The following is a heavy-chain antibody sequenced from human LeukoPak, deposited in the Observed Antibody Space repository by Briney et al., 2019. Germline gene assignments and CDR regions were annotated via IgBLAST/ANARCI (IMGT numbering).Heavy chain of an antibody. Sequence: SETLSLTCTVSGGSISSGGYYWSWIRQHPGKGLEWIGYIYYSGSTYYNPSLKSRVTISVDTSKNQFSLKLSSVTAADTAVYYCARERAVTENNYFDYWGQGTLVAVSS. V-gene: IGHV4-31*03. CDR1: GGSISSGGYY. D-gene: IGHD4-17*01. CDR2: IYYSGST. CDR3: ARERAVTENNYFDY. J-gene: IGHJ4*02.